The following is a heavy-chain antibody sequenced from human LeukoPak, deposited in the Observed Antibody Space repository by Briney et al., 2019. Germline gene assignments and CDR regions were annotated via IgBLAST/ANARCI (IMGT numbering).Heavy chain of an antibody. CDR1: GGSISSGGYY. V-gene: IGHV4-31*03. D-gene: IGHD6-6*01. CDR3: ARVEYSSSLYYYYYYGMDV. Sequence: SQTLSLTCTVSGGSISSGGYYWSWIRQHLGKGLEWIGYIYYSGSTYYNPSLKSRVTISVDTSKNQFSLKLSSVTAADTAVYYCARVEYSSSLYYYYYYGMDVWGQGTTVTVSS. J-gene: IGHJ6*02. CDR2: IYYSGST.